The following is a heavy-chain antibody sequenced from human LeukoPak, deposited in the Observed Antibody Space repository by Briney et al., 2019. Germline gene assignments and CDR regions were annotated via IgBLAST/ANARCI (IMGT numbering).Heavy chain of an antibody. J-gene: IGHJ5*02. V-gene: IGHV1-8*01. Sequence: ASVKVSCKASGYTFTSYDTNWVRQATGQGLEWMGWMNPNSGNTGYAQKFRGRVTMTRNTSISTAYMELSSPRSEDTAVYYCARGRYCSGGSCYGDWFDPWGQGTLVTVSS. CDR2: MNPNSGNT. CDR3: ARGRYCSGGSCYGDWFDP. CDR1: GYTFTSYD. D-gene: IGHD2-15*01.